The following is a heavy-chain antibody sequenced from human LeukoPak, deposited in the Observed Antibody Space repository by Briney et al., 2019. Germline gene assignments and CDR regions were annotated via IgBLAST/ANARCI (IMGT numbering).Heavy chain of an antibody. CDR3: ARAPGSSLRGYYYYYMDV. CDR2: INWNAANT. J-gene: IGHJ6*03. D-gene: IGHD3-10*01. Sequence: GGSLRLPCAASGFTFDDYGMSWVRQAAGKGLEWVSGINWNAANTGYADSVKGRFTISRDNVKNSLYLQMNSLRAEDTALYYCARAPGSSLRGYYYYYMDVWGKGTTVTVSS. CDR1: GFTFDDYG. V-gene: IGHV3-20*04.